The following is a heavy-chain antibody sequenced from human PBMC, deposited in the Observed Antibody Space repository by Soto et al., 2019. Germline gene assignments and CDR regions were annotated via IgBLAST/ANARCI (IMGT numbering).Heavy chain of an antibody. CDR3: ASPNWNYGAFDI. J-gene: IGHJ3*02. CDR1: AYRFTSYC. CDR2: IDPSDSYT. Sequence: GETLQISCKVSAYRFTSYCISWVRQMPGKGLEWMGRIDPSDSYTNYSPSFQGHVTISADKSISTAYLQWSSLKASDTAMYYCASPNWNYGAFDIWGQGKMVTVSS. V-gene: IGHV5-10-1*01. D-gene: IGHD1-7*01.